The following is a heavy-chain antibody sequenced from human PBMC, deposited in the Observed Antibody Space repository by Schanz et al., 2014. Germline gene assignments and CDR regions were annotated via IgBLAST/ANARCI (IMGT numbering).Heavy chain of an antibody. CDR2: IGTAGDT. CDR3: TRSYYDFSWGSYRFRAFDM. J-gene: IGHJ3*02. V-gene: IGHV3-13*04. CDR1: GFSIRNHD. Sequence: EVQLVESGGGLVQPGGSLRLSCAASGFSIRNHDMHWVRQATGAGLEWVSAIGTAGDTFYLDSVKGRFTISRDNAKKTLSLQMISLRAEDTAIYFCTRSYYDFSWGSYRFRAFDMWGQGTTVIVSS. D-gene: IGHD3-16*02.